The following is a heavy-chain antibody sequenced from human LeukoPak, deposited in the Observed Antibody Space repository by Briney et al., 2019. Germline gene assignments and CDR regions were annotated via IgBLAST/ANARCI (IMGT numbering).Heavy chain of an antibody. D-gene: IGHD2-15*01. CDR1: GGTFSIYA. CDR3: AREECSGGSCYIYYGMDV. V-gene: IGHV1-69*13. J-gene: IGHJ6*02. CDR2: IIPIFGTA. Sequence: ASVKVSCKASGGTFSIYAISWVRQAPGQGLEWMGGIIPIFGTANYAQKFQGRVTITADESTSTAYMELSSLRSEDTAAYYCAREECSGGSCYIYYGMDVWGQGTTVTVSS.